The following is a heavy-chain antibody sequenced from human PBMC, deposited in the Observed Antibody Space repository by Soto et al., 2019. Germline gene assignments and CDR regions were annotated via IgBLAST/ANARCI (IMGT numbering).Heavy chain of an antibody. CDR1: GFTFSRFA. V-gene: IGHV3-23*01. CDR3: AKDISSGQGYRILGH. Sequence: GGSLRLSCAASGFTFSRFAMIWGRQAPGKGLEWVSLISNSGDSTYYADSVKGRFTVSRDNSKNTLYLQMSSLRAEDTAVYYCAKDISSGQGYRILGHWGRGTQVTVSS. J-gene: IGHJ4*02. CDR2: ISNSGDST. D-gene: IGHD1-1*01.